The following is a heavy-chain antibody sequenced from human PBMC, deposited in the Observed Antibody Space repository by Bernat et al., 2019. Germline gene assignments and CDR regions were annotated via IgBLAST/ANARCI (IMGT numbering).Heavy chain of an antibody. J-gene: IGHJ4*02. D-gene: IGHD6-19*01. CDR2: INPSGGST. Sequence: QVQLVQSGAEVKNPGASVKVSCKASGYTFNTYAISWVRQAPGQGLEWMGIINPSGGSTSYAQKFQGRVTMTRDTSTSTVYMELSSLRSEDTAVYYCARGVAVAGTSDENFDYWGQGTLVTVSS. CDR3: ARGVAVAGTSDENFDY. V-gene: IGHV1-46*02. CDR1: GYTFNTYA.